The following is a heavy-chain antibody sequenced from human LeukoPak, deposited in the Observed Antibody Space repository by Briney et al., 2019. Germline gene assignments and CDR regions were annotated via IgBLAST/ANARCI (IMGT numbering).Heavy chain of an antibody. CDR2: IDTNSGAT. Sequence: GASVKVSCKASGYTFSAYYMHWVRQAPGQGLDWMGWIDTNSGATKYAQKFQGRVTITRDTSIGTAYMELSTLISDDTAVYYCASEAFCVGGSCQLHRVASWAPGTLVTVSS. J-gene: IGHJ4*02. D-gene: IGHD2-15*01. CDR1: GYTFSAYY. CDR3: ASEAFCVGGSCQLHRVAS. V-gene: IGHV1-2*02.